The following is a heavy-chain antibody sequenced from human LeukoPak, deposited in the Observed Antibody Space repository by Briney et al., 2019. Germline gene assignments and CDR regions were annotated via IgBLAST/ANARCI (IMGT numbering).Heavy chain of an antibody. J-gene: IGHJ3*02. CDR2: ISTNGGRT. V-gene: IGHV3-64*01. D-gene: IGHD3-16*01. CDR3: ARERRGDDAFGI. CDR1: GFTFSSYA. Sequence: PGGSLRLSCAASGFTFSSYAMHWVRQAPGKGLEYVSTISTNGGRTYYANSVKGRFTISRDNSKNTVYLQMGSLRAEDMAVYYCARERRGDDAFGIWGQGTMVTVSS.